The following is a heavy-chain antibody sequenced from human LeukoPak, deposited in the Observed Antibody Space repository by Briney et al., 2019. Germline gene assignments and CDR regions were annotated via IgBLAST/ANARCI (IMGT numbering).Heavy chain of an antibody. V-gene: IGHV1-8*01. CDR3: ARSSVGARRRIDY. CDR2: MNPNSGNT. CDR1: GYTFTRYD. J-gene: IGHJ4*02. D-gene: IGHD1-26*01. Sequence: ASVKVSCKASGYTFTRYDINWVRQATGQGLEWMGWMNPNSGNTGYAQNFQGRVTMTRSASINTAYMELSSLTSDDTAVYYCARSSVGARRRIDYWGQGTLVTVSS.